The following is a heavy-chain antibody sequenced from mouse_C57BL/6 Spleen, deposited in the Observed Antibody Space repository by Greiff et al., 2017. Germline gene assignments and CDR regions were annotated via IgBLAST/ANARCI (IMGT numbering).Heavy chain of an antibody. CDR2: IYPGSGST. V-gene: IGHV1-55*01. Sequence: QVQLQQPGAELVKPGASVKMSCKASGYTFTSYWITWVKQRPGQGLEWIGDIYPGSGSTNYNEKFKGKATLTVDTSSSTAYMQLSSLTSEDSAVYYCATNYYGSSSLAYWGQGTLVTVSA. CDR3: ATNYYGSSSLAY. J-gene: IGHJ3*01. CDR1: GYTFTSYW. D-gene: IGHD1-1*01.